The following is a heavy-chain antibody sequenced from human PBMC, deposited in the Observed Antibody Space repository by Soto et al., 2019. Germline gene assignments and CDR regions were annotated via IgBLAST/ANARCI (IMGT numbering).Heavy chain of an antibody. J-gene: IGHJ4*02. D-gene: IGHD6-19*01. Sequence: GGPLRLSCAASGFTFSDYAMHWVRQAPGKGLEWVAVASHDGRNTDYAGSVKGRFTISRDSSKNTCSLEMTCLRAEDTAVYYCAKGGRQWLVTSDFNYWGQGALVTVSS. CDR1: GFTFSDYA. CDR2: ASHDGRNT. CDR3: AKGGRQWLVTSDFNY. V-gene: IGHV3-30*18.